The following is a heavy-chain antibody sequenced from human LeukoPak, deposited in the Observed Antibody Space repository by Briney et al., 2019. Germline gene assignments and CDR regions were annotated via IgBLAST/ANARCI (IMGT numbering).Heavy chain of an antibody. J-gene: IGHJ6*04. D-gene: IGHD3-10*01. CDR3: ARYPGGYYYGMDA. Sequence: PGGSLRLSCAASGFTFSSYWMSWVRQAPGKGLEWVANIKQDGSEKYYVDSVKGRFTISRDNAKNSLYLQMNSLRAEDTAVYYCARYPGGYYYGMDAWGKGTTVTVSS. CDR1: GFTFSSYW. V-gene: IGHV3-7*03. CDR2: IKQDGSEK.